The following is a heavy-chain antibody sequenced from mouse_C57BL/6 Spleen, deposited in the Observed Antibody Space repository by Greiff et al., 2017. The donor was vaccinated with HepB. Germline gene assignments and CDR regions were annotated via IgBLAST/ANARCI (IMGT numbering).Heavy chain of an antibody. CDR1: GFNIKDDY. V-gene: IGHV14-4*01. CDR2: IDPENGDT. D-gene: IGHD1-1*01. J-gene: IGHJ3*01. CDR3: TTVITPGSRGAY. Sequence: EVQLQQSGAELVRPGASVKLSCTASGFNIKDDYMHWVKQRPEQGLEWIGWIDPENGDTEYASKFQGKATITADTSSNTAYLQLSSLTSEDTAVYYCTTVITPGSRGAYWGQGTLVTVSA.